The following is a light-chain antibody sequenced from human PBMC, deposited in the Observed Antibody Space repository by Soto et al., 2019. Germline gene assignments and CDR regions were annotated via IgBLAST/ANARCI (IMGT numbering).Light chain of an antibody. V-gene: IGLV2-11*01. CDR1: SSDVGGYNY. CDR3: CSYAGSYTWV. CDR2: DVS. Sequence: QSVLTQPRSVSGSPVQSVTISCTGTSSDVGGYNYVSWYQQHPGKAPKLMMYDVSKRPSGVPDRFSGSKSGNTASLTIAWLQAADEADYYCCSYAGSYTWVFGGGTKLTVL. J-gene: IGLJ3*02.